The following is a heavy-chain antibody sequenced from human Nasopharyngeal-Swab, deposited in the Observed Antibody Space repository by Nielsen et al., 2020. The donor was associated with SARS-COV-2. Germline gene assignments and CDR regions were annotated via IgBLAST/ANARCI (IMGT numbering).Heavy chain of an antibody. CDR2: IWYDGSNK. Sequence: GESLKISCAASGFTFSSYGMHWVRQAPGKGLEWVAVIWYDGSNKYYADSVKGRFTISRDNSKNTLYLQMNSLRAEDTAVYYCAREWFGELLIYYYGMDVWGQGTTVTVSS. J-gene: IGHJ6*02. CDR3: AREWFGELLIYYYGMDV. CDR1: GFTFSSYG. V-gene: IGHV3-33*01. D-gene: IGHD3-10*01.